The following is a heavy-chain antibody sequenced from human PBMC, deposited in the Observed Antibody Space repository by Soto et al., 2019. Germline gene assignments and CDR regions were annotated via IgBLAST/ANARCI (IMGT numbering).Heavy chain of an antibody. CDR3: AKRMFRGVDLDV. Sequence: PSETLSLTCTVSGGSINNYYWNWIRQPPGKGLEWIGSIHYSGSTNYKPSLKSRVTISVDTSKNQFSLKLNSVTAADTALYYCAKRMFRGVDLDVWGKGTTVTVSS. J-gene: IGHJ6*04. D-gene: IGHD3-10*01. CDR2: IHYSGST. V-gene: IGHV4-59*01. CDR1: GGSINNYY.